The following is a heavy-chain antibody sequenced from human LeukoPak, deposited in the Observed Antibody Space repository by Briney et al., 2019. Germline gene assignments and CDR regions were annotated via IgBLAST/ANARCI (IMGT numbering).Heavy chain of an antibody. Sequence: NTSETLSLTCTVSGGSISSSSYYWSWIRRPPGKGLEWIGSIYYSGSTYYNPSLKSRVTISVDTSKNQFSLKLSSVTAADTAVYYCARSLGQWLDEAHDAFDIWRQGTMVTVSS. D-gene: IGHD6-19*01. V-gene: IGHV4-39*01. CDR2: IYYSGST. J-gene: IGHJ3*02. CDR3: ARSLGQWLDEAHDAFDI. CDR1: GGSISSSSYY.